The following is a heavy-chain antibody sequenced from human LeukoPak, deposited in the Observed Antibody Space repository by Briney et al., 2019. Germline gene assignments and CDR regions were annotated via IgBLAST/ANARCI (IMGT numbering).Heavy chain of an antibody. CDR2: INSDGSSI. Sequence: GGSLRLSCAASGFTFSSHWMHWVRQAPGKGLVWVSRINSDGSSISYADSVKGRFTISRDSSQKTLYLQMNSLSADDTAIYYCAKNKNAGRSASDHWGQGILVTVSS. J-gene: IGHJ5*02. CDR3: AKNKNAGRSASDH. V-gene: IGHV3-74*01. CDR1: GFTFSSHW. D-gene: IGHD6-13*01.